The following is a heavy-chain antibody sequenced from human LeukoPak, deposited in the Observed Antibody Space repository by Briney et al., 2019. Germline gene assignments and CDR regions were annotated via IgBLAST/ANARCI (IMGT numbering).Heavy chain of an antibody. CDR1: GFTFSSYG. V-gene: IGHV3-33*06. CDR3: AKDASRGSYFWDY. D-gene: IGHD1-26*01. CDR2: IWYDGSNK. Sequence: GGSLRLSCAASGFTFSSYGMHWVRQAPGKGLEWVAVIWYDGSNKYYADSVKGRFTISRDNSKNTLYLQMNSLRAEDTAVYYCAKDASRGSYFWDYWGQGTLVTVSS. J-gene: IGHJ4*02.